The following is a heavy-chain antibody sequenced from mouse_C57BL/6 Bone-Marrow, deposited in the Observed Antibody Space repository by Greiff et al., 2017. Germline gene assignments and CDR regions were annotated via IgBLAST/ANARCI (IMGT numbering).Heavy chain of an antibody. D-gene: IGHD2-3*01. CDR1: GYTFTSYW. V-gene: IGHV1-55*01. CDR3: ARCDDGYLLYWDVDV. J-gene: IGHJ1*03. Sequence: QVQLQQPGAELVKPGASVKMSCKASGYTFTSYWITWVKQRPGQGLEWIGDIYPGSGSTNYNEKFKSKATLTVDTSSSTAYMQLSSLTSEDAAVYYCARCDDGYLLYWDVDVWGTGTTVTVSS. CDR2: IYPGSGST.